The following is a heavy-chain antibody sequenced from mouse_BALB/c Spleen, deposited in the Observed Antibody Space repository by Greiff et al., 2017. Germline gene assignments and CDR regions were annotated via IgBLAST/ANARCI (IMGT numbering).Heavy chain of an antibody. CDR2: ISYDGSN. CDR1: GYSITSGYY. CDR3: ARLYYDYGGAY. V-gene: IGHV3-6*02. Sequence: EVKVEESGPGLVKPSQSLSLTCSVTGYSITSGYYWNWIRQFPGNKLEWMGYISYDGSNNYNPSLKNRISITRDTSKNQFFLKLNSVTTEDTATYYCARLYYDYGGAYWGQGTLVTVSA. D-gene: IGHD2-4*01. J-gene: IGHJ3*01.